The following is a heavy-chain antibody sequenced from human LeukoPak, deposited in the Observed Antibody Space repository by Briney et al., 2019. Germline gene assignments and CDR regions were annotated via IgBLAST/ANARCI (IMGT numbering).Heavy chain of an antibody. V-gene: IGHV4-61*02. D-gene: IGHD1-1*01. CDR2: VYTSGST. CDR3: ARGSNWNSYGY. Sequence: PSQTLSLTCTVSRGSISSAGYYWSWIRQPAGKGLEWIGRVYTSGSTNYNPSLKSRVTISLDTSNKQFSLKLSSVTAADTAVYYCARGSNWNSYGYWGQGTLVTVSS. J-gene: IGHJ4*02. CDR1: RGSISSAGYY.